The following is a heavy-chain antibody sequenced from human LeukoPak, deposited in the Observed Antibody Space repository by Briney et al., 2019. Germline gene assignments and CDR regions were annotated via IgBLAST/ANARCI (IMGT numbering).Heavy chain of an antibody. CDR1: GGSFSGYY. D-gene: IGHD6-13*01. J-gene: IGHJ4*02. Sequence: SETLSLTCAVYGGSFSGYYWSWIRQPPGKGLEWIGEINHSGSTNYNPSLKSRVTISVDTSKNQFSLKLSSVTAADTAVYYCAGAAAGLLFDYWGQGTLVTVSS. CDR2: INHSGST. CDR3: AGAAAGLLFDY. V-gene: IGHV4-34*01.